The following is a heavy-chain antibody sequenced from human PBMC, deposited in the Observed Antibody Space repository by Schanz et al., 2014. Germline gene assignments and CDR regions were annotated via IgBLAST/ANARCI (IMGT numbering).Heavy chain of an antibody. J-gene: IGHJ3*02. V-gene: IGHV1-18*01. CDR3: ARDHIATYHYNRPGAFDI. Sequence: QLMQSGSEVRKPGASVKVSCKASGYIFGSHGMTWVRQAPGQGPELMGWINAHTGNAQYAQKFQGRVNMTRDTVTTTVHLELTRLRTDDTAIYYCARDHIATYHYNRPGAFDIWGQGTRVTVSS. CDR2: INAHTGNA. D-gene: IGHD3-10*01. CDR1: GYIFGSHG.